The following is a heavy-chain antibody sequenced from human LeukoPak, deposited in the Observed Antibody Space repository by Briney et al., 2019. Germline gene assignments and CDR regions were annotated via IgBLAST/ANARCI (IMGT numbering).Heavy chain of an antibody. CDR3: VKDLNGTWSFDY. CDR1: GFTFSAYF. CDR2: ISSNEYDT. J-gene: IGHJ4*02. Sequence: AGGSLRLSCSASGFTFSAYFMHWVRQAPGKGLEYVSSISSNEYDTYYADSVKGRFTISRDNSENTLFLQMSSLRAEDTAVYYCVKDLNGTWSFDYWGQGTLVTVSS. V-gene: IGHV3-64D*06. D-gene: IGHD2-8*01.